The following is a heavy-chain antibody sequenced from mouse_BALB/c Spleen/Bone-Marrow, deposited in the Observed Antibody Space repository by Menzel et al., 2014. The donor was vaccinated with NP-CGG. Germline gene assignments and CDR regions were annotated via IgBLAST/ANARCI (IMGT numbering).Heavy chain of an antibody. CDR3: ARDDYGRGY. CDR2: IRNQPNGYTT. D-gene: IGHD1-1*01. V-gene: IGHV7-3*02. J-gene: IGHJ2*01. Sequence: EVKLVESGGGLVQPGGSLRLSCATSGFTFTDYYMGWVRQPPGKALEWMGFIRNQPNGYTTEYSASVKGRFTISRDNSQSILYLQMNTLRAEDSATYYCARDDYGRGYWGQGTTLTVSS. CDR1: GFTFTDYY.